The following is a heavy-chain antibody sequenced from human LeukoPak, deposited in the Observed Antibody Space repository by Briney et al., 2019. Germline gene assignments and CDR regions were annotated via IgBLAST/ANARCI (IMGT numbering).Heavy chain of an antibody. CDR1: GFTFSSYA. Sequence: EGSLRLSCAASGFTFSSYAMSWVRQAPGKGLEWVSAISGSGGSTYYADSVKGRFTISRDNSKNTLYLQMNSLRAEDTAVYYCAPRPSMIAVVNSDYWGQGTLVTVSS. CDR3: APRPSMIAVVNSDY. V-gene: IGHV3-23*01. CDR2: ISGSGGST. D-gene: IGHD3-22*01. J-gene: IGHJ4*02.